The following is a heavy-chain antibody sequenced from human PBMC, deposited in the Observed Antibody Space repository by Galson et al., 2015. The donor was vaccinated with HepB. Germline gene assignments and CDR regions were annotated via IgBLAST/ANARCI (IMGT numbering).Heavy chain of an antibody. CDR1: GYTFTGDL. CDR2: INPTSGAT. D-gene: IGHD3-22*01. J-gene: IGHJ4*02. CDR3: ARTVRDSSGYYHFDY. Sequence: SVKVSCKASGYTFTGDLMHWVRQAPGQGLEWMGWINPTSGATKYAQKFQGWVTMTRDTSISTAYMDLNRLRSDDTAVYYCARTVRDSSGYYHFDYWGQGTLVTVSS. V-gene: IGHV1-2*04.